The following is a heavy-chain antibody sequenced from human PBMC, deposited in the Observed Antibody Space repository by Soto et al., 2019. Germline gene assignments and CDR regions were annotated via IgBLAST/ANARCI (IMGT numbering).Heavy chain of an antibody. D-gene: IGHD7-27*01. V-gene: IGHV1-2*02. CDR3: ARENWGWPH. J-gene: IGHJ4*02. Sequence: QVQLVQAGAEVKKPGASVKVSCKASGYSLADYYMHWVRQAPGQGLEWMGWINPKSGVTIYAQKLQGRVTMTRATSMNTAYRELIRLTSADTAVYYCARENWGWPHWGQGTLVTVSS. CDR1: GYSLADYY. CDR2: INPKSGVT.